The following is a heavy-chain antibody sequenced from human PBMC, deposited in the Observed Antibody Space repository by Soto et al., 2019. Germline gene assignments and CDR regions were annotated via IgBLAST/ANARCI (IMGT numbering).Heavy chain of an antibody. CDR2: ISGSGGST. CDR3: AKDLRGLWFGELLKDSYFDY. CDR1: GFTFSSYA. Sequence: GGSLRLSCAASGFTFSSYAMSWVRQAPGKGLEWVSAISGSGGSTYYADSVKGRFTISRDNSKNTLYLQMNSLRAEDTAVYYCAKDLRGLWFGELLKDSYFDYWGQGTLVTVSS. V-gene: IGHV3-23*01. J-gene: IGHJ4*02. D-gene: IGHD3-10*01.